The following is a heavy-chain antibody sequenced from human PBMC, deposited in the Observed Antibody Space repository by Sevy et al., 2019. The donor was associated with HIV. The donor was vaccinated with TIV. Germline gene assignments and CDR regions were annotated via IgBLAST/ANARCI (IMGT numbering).Heavy chain of an antibody. CDR1: GFPLRTYV. CDR2: ISYDGIIK. CDR3: AREGGYTSAWSPGNY. Sequence: GGSLRLSCVVSGFPLRTYVMHWIRQAPGKGLEWVALISYDGIIKYYADSVKGRLTISRDNSKNTLSLQMNSLRIEDTAVYYCAREGGYTSAWSPGNYWGQGTLVTVSS. J-gene: IGHJ4*02. D-gene: IGHD6-19*01. V-gene: IGHV3-30*03.